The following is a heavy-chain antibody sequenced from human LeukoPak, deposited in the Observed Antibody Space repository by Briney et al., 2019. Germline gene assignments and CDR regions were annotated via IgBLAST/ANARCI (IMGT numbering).Heavy chain of an antibody. D-gene: IGHD6-6*01. J-gene: IGHJ4*02. CDR3: AKGTSSSRPYYFDY. Sequence: PGGSLRLSCAASGFTFSNYAVSWVRQAPGKGLEWVSAITPSGGDTFHADSVKGRFTISRDNSKSTLYLQMNSLRAEDTATYYCAKGTSSSRPYYFDYWGQGTLVAVSS. V-gene: IGHV3-23*01. CDR1: GFTFSNYA. CDR2: ITPSGGDT.